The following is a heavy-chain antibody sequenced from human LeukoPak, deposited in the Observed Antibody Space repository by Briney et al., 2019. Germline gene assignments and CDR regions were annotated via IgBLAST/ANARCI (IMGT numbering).Heavy chain of an antibody. CDR3: ACQAMAILTGYSLH. CDR2: ISGSGGST. CDR1: GFTFSLYA. Sequence: GGSLRLSCAASGFTFSLYAMTWVRQAPGKGLEWVSAISGSGGSTYYADSVKGRFTISRDNSKNTLYLQMNSLRAEDTAVYYCACQAMAILTGYSLHWGQGTLVTVSS. J-gene: IGHJ4*02. D-gene: IGHD3-9*01. V-gene: IGHV3-23*01.